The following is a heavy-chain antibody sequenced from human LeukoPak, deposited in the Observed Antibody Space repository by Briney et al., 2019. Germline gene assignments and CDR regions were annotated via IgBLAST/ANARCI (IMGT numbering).Heavy chain of an antibody. CDR2: ISGSGTST. CDR1: GFTFSNYA. Sequence: PGESLRLSCAASGFTFSNYAMGWVRQAPGKGLEWVSLISGSGTSTYYADSVKGRFTVSRDRSKNTLHLQMNSLRAEDTAVYYCAKDLGNSGSWDYWGQGALVTVST. D-gene: IGHD1-26*01. J-gene: IGHJ4*02. CDR3: AKDLGNSGSWDY. V-gene: IGHV3-23*01.